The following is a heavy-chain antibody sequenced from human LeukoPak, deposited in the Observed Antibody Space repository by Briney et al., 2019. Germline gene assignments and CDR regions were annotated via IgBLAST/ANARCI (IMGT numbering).Heavy chain of an antibody. CDR1: GGTFSSYA. Sequence: ASVKVSCKASGGTFSSYAISWVRQAPGQGLEWMGGIIPIFGTANYAQKFQGRVTITADESTSTVYMELSSLRSEDTAVYYCARRSSKSHHYCSSTSCYDFDYWGQGTLVTVSS. D-gene: IGHD2-2*01. J-gene: IGHJ4*02. CDR2: IIPIFGTA. V-gene: IGHV1-69*01. CDR3: ARRSSKSHHYCSSTSCYDFDY.